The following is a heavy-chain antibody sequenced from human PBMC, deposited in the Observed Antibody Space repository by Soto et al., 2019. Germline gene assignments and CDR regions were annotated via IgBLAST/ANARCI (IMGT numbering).Heavy chain of an antibody. J-gene: IGHJ4*02. CDR2: IYYSGST. Sequence: LSRTCAVSGGSISSSSYYWGWIRQPPGKGLEWIGSIYYSGSTYYNPSLKSRVTISVDTSKNQFSLKLSSVTAADTAVYYCACNSGSYSAVDYWGQGTLVTVSS. CDR1: GGSISSSSYY. D-gene: IGHD1-26*01. CDR3: ACNSGSYSAVDY. V-gene: IGHV4-39*01.